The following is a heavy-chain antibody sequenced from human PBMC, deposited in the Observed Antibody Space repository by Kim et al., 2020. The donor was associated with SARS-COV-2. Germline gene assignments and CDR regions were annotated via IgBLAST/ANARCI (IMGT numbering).Heavy chain of an antibody. D-gene: IGHD3-16*01. CDR2: ITSDRSIK. J-gene: IGHJ5*02. V-gene: IGHV3-30*18. CDR1: GFTFSSYG. Sequence: GGSLRLSCAASGFTFSSYGMHWVRQAPGKGLEWVAVITSDRSIKYSEASMGGRIIFSRDTTKKTLLLKISRRSEDEAAVYYWGKRGDSYSWGGIADPW. CDR3: GKRGDSYSWGGIADP.